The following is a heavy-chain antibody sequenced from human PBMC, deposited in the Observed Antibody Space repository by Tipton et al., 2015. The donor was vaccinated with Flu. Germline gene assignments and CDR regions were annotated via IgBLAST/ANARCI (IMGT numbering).Heavy chain of an antibody. J-gene: IGHJ4*02. D-gene: IGHD6-13*01. CDR1: GGSISSGSYF. Sequence: TLSLTCIVSGGSISSGSYFWSWIRQPAGKGLQWIGRIYTNGRTNYNPSLESRVSISADTSKNEFSLSLSSVTAADTAMYYCARDLGSSGSFDYWGQGTLVTVSS. V-gene: IGHV4-61*02. CDR2: IYTNGRT. CDR3: ARDLGSSGSFDY.